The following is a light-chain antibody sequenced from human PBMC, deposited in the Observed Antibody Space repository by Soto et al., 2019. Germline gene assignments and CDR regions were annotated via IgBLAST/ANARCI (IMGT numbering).Light chain of an antibody. Sequence: AIQLTQSPSSLSASVGDRVTITCRASQGISSALAWYQQKPGKAPKLLIYDASSLESVVSSRFSGSQSETDFPLVIISLQPEDFAKYYCQQYNSYHQTFRQETK. J-gene: IGKJ1*01. CDR2: DAS. V-gene: IGKV1-13*02. CDR3: QQYNSYHQT. CDR1: QGISSA.